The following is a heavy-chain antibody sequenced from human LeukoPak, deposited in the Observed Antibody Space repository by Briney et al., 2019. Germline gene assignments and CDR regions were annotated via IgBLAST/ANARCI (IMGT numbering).Heavy chain of an antibody. Sequence: ASVKVSCKASGYTFTSFGMNWVRQAPGQGLEWMGWINTITGNPTYAQGFTGRFVFSLDTSVTTAYLQISDLNTDDTALYYRARDRWNPDLWGQGTLVTVSS. D-gene: IGHD1-1*01. CDR1: GYTFTSFG. CDR3: ARDRWNPDL. V-gene: IGHV7-4-1*02. J-gene: IGHJ5*02. CDR2: INTITGNP.